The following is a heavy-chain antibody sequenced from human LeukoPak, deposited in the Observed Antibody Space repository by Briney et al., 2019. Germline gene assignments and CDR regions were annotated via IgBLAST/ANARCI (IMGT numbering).Heavy chain of an antibody. CDR3: ARDSIVWGSGWRDFDY. V-gene: IGHV1-18*01. CDR1: GYTFTSYG. D-gene: IGHD6-19*01. J-gene: IGHJ4*02. CDR2: ISAYNGNT. Sequence: GASVKVSCKASGYTFTSYGISWVRQAPGQGLEWMGWISAYNGNTNYAQKLQGRVTMTTDTSTSTVYMELRSLRSDDTAVYYCARDSIVWGSGWRDFDYWGQGTLVTVSS.